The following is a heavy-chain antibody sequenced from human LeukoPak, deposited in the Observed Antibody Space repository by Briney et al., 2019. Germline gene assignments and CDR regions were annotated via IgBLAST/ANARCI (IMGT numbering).Heavy chain of an antibody. CDR1: GGSINSYY. D-gene: IGHD5-18*01. V-gene: IGHV4-59*01. CDR3: ARGEYSYGRPFDY. J-gene: IGHJ4*02. CDR2: IYYSGST. Sequence: SETLSLTCTVSGGSINSYYWSWIRQPPGKGLEWIGYIYYSGSTNYNPSLKSRVTISVDTSKNQFSLKLSSVTAADTAVYYCARGEYSYGRPFDYWGQGTLVTVSS.